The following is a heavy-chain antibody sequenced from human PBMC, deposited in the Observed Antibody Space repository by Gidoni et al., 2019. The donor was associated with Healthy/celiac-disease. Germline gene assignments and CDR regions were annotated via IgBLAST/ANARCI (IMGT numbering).Heavy chain of an antibody. CDR3: SRGALYRNGMDV. CDR2: IIPIFGTA. D-gene: IGHD1-26*01. Sequence: QVQLVQSGAEVKKPGSSVKVSCKASGGTFSSYAISWVRQPPGQGLEWMGGIIPIFGTAHSAPQFQGRVTITADESPSPAYLELSSLRSEDTALYYCSRGALYRNGMDVWGQGTTVTVSS. J-gene: IGHJ6*02. V-gene: IGHV1-69*01. CDR1: GGTFSSYA.